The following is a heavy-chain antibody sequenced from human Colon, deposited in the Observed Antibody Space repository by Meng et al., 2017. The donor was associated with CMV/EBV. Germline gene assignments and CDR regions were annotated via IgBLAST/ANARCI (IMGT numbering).Heavy chain of an antibody. Sequence: GGSLSLSCAVSGFTFSSYWMSWVRQAPGKGLEWVANIKQDGSEKYYVDSVKGRFTISRDNAKNSLYLQMNSLRAEDPAVYYCARGGRVRGAVDYWGQGTLVTVSS. D-gene: IGHD3-10*01. CDR1: GFTFSSYW. CDR2: IKQDGSEK. CDR3: ARGGRVRGAVDY. J-gene: IGHJ4*02. V-gene: IGHV3-7*01.